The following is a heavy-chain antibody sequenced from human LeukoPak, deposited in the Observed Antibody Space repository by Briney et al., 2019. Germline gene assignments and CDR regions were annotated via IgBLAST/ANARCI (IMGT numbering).Heavy chain of an antibody. Sequence: GGSLRLSCAASGFTFSSYAMSWVRQAPGKGLEWVSAISGSGGSTYYADSVKGRFTISRDNSKNTLYLQMNSLRAEDTAVYYCPKDSKQLVRGYFDYWGQGTLVTVSS. V-gene: IGHV3-23*01. CDR1: GFTFSSYA. CDR3: PKDSKQLVRGYFDY. CDR2: ISGSGGST. J-gene: IGHJ4*02. D-gene: IGHD6-6*01.